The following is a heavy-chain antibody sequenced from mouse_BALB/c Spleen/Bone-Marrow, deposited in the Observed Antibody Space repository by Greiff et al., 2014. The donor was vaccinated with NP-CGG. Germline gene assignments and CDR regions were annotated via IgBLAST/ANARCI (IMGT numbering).Heavy chain of an antibody. CDR3: ARYRLGTYFDY. CDR1: GFNTKDTY. Sequence: VHVKQSGAELVKPGASVKLSCTASGFNTKDTYMHWVKQRPEQGLEWIGRIDPANGNTKYDPKFQGKATITADTSSNTAYLQLSSLTSEDTAVYYCARYRLGTYFDYWGQGTTLTVSS. J-gene: IGHJ2*01. V-gene: IGHV14-3*02. CDR2: IDPANGNT. D-gene: IGHD2-14*01.